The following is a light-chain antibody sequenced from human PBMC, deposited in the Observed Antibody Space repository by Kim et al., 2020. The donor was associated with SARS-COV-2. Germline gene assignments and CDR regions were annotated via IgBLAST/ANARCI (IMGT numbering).Light chain of an antibody. V-gene: IGKV1-5*03. CDR1: QGIDSW. CDR3: QQYRSYPWT. J-gene: IGKJ1*01. Sequence: DTQMTQSPSTLSASVGDRVIITCRASQGIDSWLAWYQQRPGRAPNLLIYQASILESGVQSRFSGSGSGTDFTLTISSLQPDDFATYYCQQYRSYPWTFGQGTKVDIK. CDR2: QAS.